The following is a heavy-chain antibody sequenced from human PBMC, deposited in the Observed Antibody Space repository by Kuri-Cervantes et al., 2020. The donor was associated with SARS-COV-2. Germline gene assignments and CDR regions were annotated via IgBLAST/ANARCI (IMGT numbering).Heavy chain of an antibody. CDR3: ARPSNFHHDSGAYV. J-gene: IGHJ6*02. Sequence: GGSLRLSCAASGFTFSSYGMHWVRQAPGKGLEWVAFIWYDGSNKCYADSVKGRFTISRDNFKNTVYLQMNSLRAEDTAVYYCARPSNFHHDSGAYVWGQGTTVTVSS. CDR2: IWYDGSNK. CDR1: GFTFSSYG. V-gene: IGHV3-33*01. D-gene: IGHD3-22*01.